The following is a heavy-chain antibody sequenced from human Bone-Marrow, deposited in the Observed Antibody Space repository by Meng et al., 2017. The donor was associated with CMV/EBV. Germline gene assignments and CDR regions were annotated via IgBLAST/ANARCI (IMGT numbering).Heavy chain of an antibody. J-gene: IGHJ6*02. V-gene: IGHV1-69*05. Sequence: SVKVSCKASGGTFSSYAISWVRQAPGQGLEWMGGIIPSFGTANFAQRIQGRVTITTDESTTTVYMFLSSLRSDDTAVYYCARGGFGGSGATYYYYDEMDFWGQGTTVTVSS. CDR3: ARGGFGGSGATYYYYDEMDF. CDR1: GGTFSSYA. CDR2: IIPSFGTA. D-gene: IGHD3-10*01.